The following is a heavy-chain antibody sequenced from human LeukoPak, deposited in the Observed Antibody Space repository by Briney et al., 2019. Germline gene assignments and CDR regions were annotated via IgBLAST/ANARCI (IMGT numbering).Heavy chain of an antibody. J-gene: IGHJ4*02. CDR1: GFTFSYYN. Sequence: PGGSLRLSCAASGFTFSYYNMNWVRQAPGKGLEWVSYISSSTSTIYYADSVKGRFTISRDNVKNSLYLQMDSLRVEDTAVYYCTRVDPIAVAGDDYWGQGTQVAVSS. CDR3: TRVDPIAVAGDDY. V-gene: IGHV3-48*01. D-gene: IGHD6-19*01. CDR2: ISSSTSTI.